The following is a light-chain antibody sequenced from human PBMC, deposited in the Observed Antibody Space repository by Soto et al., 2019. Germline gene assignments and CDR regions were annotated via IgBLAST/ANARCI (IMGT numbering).Light chain of an antibody. J-gene: IGKJ4*01. CDR1: QSISSY. CDR3: QQSYSAS. CDR2: AAS. V-gene: IGKV1-39*01. Sequence: DIQMTQSPSSLSASVGDRVTITCRASQSISSYLNWYQQKPGKAPKLLIYAASSLQSGVPSRFSGSGSGTDFTLTTSSLLPEDFATYYCQQSYSASFGGGTKVDI.